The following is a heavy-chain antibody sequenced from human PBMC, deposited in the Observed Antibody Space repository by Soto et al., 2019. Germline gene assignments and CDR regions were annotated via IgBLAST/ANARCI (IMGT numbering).Heavy chain of an antibody. J-gene: IGHJ6*01. D-gene: IGHD6-6*01. V-gene: IGHV3-30-3*01. CDR3: ARGSSIASPGYYYGMDV. CDR2: ISYDGSNK. CDR1: GFTFSSYA. Sequence: QVQLVESGGGVVQPGRSLRLSCAASGFTFSSYAMHWVRQAPGKGLEWVAVISYDGSNKYYADSVKGRFTISRDNSKNTLYLQMNSLRAEDTAVYYCARGSSIASPGYYYGMDVW.